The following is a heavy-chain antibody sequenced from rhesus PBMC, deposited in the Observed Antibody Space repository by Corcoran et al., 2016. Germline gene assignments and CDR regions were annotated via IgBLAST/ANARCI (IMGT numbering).Heavy chain of an antibody. J-gene: IGHJ6*01. V-gene: IGHV4-173*01. CDR1: GGSITSHY. CDR2: ISGSGGST. CDR3: ARDYYRFTS. Sequence: QLQLQESGPELVKHSGTLSLTCAVSGGSITSHYWSWIRQPPGKGLGWIGPISGSGGSTDYNPARKTRVTISTATSKNQFSLKRSSVPSADTSIYYCARDYYRFTSWCQGVVVTVSS.